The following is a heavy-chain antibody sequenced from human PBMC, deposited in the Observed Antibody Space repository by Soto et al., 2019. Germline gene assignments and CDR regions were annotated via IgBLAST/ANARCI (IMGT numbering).Heavy chain of an antibody. CDR3: ARGIFGVLTRTYYYYYGMDV. J-gene: IGHJ6*02. Sequence: SETLSLTCAVSGGSISSSNWWSWVRQPPGKGLEWIGEIYHSGSTNYNPSLKSRVTISVDKSKNQFSLKLSSVTAADTAVYYCARGIFGVLTRTYYYYYGMDVWGQGTTVTVSS. V-gene: IGHV4-4*02. CDR2: IYHSGST. D-gene: IGHD3-3*01. CDR1: GGSISSSNW.